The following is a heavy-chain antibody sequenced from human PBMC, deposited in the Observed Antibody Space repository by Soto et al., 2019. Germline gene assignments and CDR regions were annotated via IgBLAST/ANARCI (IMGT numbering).Heavy chain of an antibody. V-gene: IGHV1-3*01. CDR2: INAGNGNT. CDR3: ARDPCSGGSCYDYYYYYMDV. Sequence: ASVKVSCKASGYTFTSYAMHWVRQAPGQRLEWMGWINAGNGNTKYSQKFQGRVTITRDTSASTAYMELSSLRSEDTAVYYCARDPCSGGSCYDYYYYYMDVWGKGTTVTVSS. CDR1: GYTFTSYA. D-gene: IGHD2-15*01. J-gene: IGHJ6*03.